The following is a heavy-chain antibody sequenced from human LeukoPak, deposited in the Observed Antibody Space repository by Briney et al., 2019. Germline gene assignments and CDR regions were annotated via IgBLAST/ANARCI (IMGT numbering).Heavy chain of an antibody. D-gene: IGHD6-13*01. J-gene: IGHJ5*02. CDR3: AKDLWKISSTWPYNWFDP. V-gene: IGHV3-30*02. CDR2: IRFDGNDK. Sequence: GGSLRLSCAASGFTYISYGMHWVRQAPGKGVEWVAFIRFDGNDKYYAGSVKGRFTISRDNSKNTLYLQMNSLRAEDTAVYYCAKDLWKISSTWPYNWFDPWGQGTLVTVSS. CDR1: GFTYISYG.